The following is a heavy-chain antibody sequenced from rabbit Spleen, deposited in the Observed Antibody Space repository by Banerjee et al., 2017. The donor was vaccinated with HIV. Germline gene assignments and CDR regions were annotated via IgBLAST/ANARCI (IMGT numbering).Heavy chain of an antibody. V-gene: IGHV1S45*01. D-gene: IGHD4-1*01. Sequence: QEQLEESGGDLVKPGASLTLTCTASGVSFSSSSYMCWVRQAPGKGLEWIACIDTGSSGFTYFATWAKGRFTCSKTSSTTVTLQMTRLTAADTATYFCARQDYYGTGWGEWGPGTLVTVS. CDR2: IDTGSSGFT. J-gene: IGHJ4*01. CDR3: ARQDYYGTGWGE. CDR1: GVSFSSSSY.